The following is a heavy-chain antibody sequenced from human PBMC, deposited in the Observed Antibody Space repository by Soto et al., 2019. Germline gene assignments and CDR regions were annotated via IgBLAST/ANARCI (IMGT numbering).Heavy chain of an antibody. CDR1: GFSFSSYA. CDR3: AKGSIEYSASVDN. V-gene: IGHV3-23*01. D-gene: IGHD5-12*01. J-gene: IGHJ4*02. Sequence: VQLLESGGGLVQPGGSLRLACAASGFSFSSYAMVWVRQAPGKGLEWVSVISARGGRSYFADYVKGRFTISRDNSKNVLSLEMNSLRADATAIYFFAKGSIEYSASVDNWGQGTLVLVSS. CDR2: ISARGGRS.